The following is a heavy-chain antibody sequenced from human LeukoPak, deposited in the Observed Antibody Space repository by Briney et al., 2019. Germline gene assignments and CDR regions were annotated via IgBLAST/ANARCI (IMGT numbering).Heavy chain of an antibody. Sequence: PGRSLRLSCAASGFTFSSYAMHWVRQAPGKGLEWVAVISYDGSNKYYADSVKGRFTISRDNSKNTLYLQMNSLRAEDTAVYYCAKVGVYCSGGSCSYDAFDIWGQGTMVTVSS. CDR3: AKVGVYCSGGSCSYDAFDI. J-gene: IGHJ3*02. V-gene: IGHV3-30-3*01. D-gene: IGHD2-15*01. CDR1: GFTFSSYA. CDR2: ISYDGSNK.